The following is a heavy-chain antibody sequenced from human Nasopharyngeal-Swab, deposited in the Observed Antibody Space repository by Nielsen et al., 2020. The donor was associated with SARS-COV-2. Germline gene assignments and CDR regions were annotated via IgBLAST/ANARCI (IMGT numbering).Heavy chain of an antibody. J-gene: IGHJ4*02. CDR3: ARGDYDLHLDH. CDR1: GGTFSSYA. V-gene: IGHV1-69*13. Sequence: SVKVSCKPSGGTFSSYAISWMRQAPGQGLVWMGAIIPMFGSTYYAQRFQGRVTVSADESTNTAYIELSSLRPEDTAVYYCARGDYDLHLDHWGQGTLVTVSS. CDR2: IIPMFGST. D-gene: IGHD5-12*01.